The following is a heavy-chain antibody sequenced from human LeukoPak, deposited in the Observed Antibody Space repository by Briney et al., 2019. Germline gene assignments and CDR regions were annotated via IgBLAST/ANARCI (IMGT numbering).Heavy chain of an antibody. Sequence: GASAKVSCKASGGTFSSYAISWVPQAPGQGLKWMGGIIPIFGTANYAQKFQGRVTITADESTSTAYMELSSLRSEDTAVYYCARAMVRGVINFYYYYMDVWGKGTTVTVSS. J-gene: IGHJ6*03. V-gene: IGHV1-69*13. D-gene: IGHD3-10*01. CDR3: ARAMVRGVINFYYYYMDV. CDR1: GGTFSSYA. CDR2: IIPIFGTA.